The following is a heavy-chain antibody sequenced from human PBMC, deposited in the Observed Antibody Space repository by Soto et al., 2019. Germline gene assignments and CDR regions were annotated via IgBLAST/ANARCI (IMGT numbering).Heavy chain of an antibody. CDR3: AKGSRMWTPDY. D-gene: IGHD2-21*01. V-gene: IGHV1-3*04. J-gene: IGHJ4*02. Sequence: QVNLVQSGAEVKKPGASVTVSCKTSGYTFTEYAIYWVRQAPGQSLEWMGWISTGNGNTKFSQKFQGRVTITRDTSATTAYMELISLRSEDTAVYYWAKGSRMWTPDYWGQGTLVTVSS. CDR1: GYTFTEYA. CDR2: ISTGNGNT.